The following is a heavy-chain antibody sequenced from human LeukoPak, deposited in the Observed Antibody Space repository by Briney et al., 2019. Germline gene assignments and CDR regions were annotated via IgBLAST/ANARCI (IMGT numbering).Heavy chain of an antibody. D-gene: IGHD3-22*01. CDR1: GGSISSSSYY. J-gene: IGHJ4*02. V-gene: IGHV4-39*07. CDR2: IYYSGST. Sequence: SETLSLTCTVSGGSISSSSYYWGWIRQPPGKGLEWIGSIYYSGSTNYNPSLKSRVTISVDESKNQFSLKLSSVTAADTAVYYCATLENDSSGYYLGYWGQGTLVTVSS. CDR3: ATLENDSSGYYLGY.